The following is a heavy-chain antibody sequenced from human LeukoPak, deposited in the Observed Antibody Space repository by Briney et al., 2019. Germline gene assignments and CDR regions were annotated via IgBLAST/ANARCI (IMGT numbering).Heavy chain of an antibody. CDR1: GFTFSSYE. Sequence: GGSLRLSCAASGFTFSSYEMNWVRQAPGKGLEWVSYISSSGSTIYYADSVKGRFTISRDNAKNSLYLQMNSLRAEDTAVYYCASAQVYSLITMVRGVTTFDIWGQGTMVTVSS. V-gene: IGHV3-48*03. D-gene: IGHD3-10*01. CDR2: ISSSGSTI. J-gene: IGHJ3*02. CDR3: ASAQVYSLITMVRGVTTFDI.